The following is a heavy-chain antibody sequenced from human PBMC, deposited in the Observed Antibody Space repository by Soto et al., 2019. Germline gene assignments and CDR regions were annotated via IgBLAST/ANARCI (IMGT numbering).Heavy chain of an antibody. CDR1: GYSFTSYG. V-gene: IGHV1-18*04. CDR2: ISTYNGDT. CDR3: ARGDSTGSPRGWFDP. Sequence: ASEKVSCKASGYSFTSYGINWVRQAPGQGLEWMGWISTYNGDTNYAQKLQGRVTMTTDTSTTTAYMELRSLRSDDTAVYYCARGDSTGSPRGWFDPWGQGTLVTVSS. D-gene: IGHD6-19*01. J-gene: IGHJ5*02.